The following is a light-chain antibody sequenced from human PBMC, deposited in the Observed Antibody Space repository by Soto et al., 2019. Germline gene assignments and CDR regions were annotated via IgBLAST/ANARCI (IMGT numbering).Light chain of an antibody. CDR3: QQYNSYSPYT. Sequence: DIQMTQSPSTLSASVGDRVTITCRASQSISTYLAWYQQKPGNAPKLLIYKASNLQSGVPSRFSGSGSGTEFTLTISSLQPDDFATYYCQQYNSYSPYTFGQGTNLEMK. J-gene: IGKJ2*01. CDR1: QSISTY. V-gene: IGKV1-5*03. CDR2: KAS.